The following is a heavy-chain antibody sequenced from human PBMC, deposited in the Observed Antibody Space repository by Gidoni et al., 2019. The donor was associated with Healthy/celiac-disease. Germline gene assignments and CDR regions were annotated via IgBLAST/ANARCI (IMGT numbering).Heavy chain of an antibody. CDR1: GGSISSGSYY. CDR3: ARGDLNYYDHIDY. J-gene: IGHJ4*02. V-gene: IGHV4-61*02. Sequence: QVQLQESGPGLVKPSQTLSLTCTVSGGSISSGSYYWSWIRQPAGKGLEWIGRIYTSGSTNYNPSLKSRVTISVDTSKNQFSLKLSSVTAADTAVYYCARGDLNYYDHIDYWGQGTLVTVSS. D-gene: IGHD3-22*01. CDR2: IYTSGST.